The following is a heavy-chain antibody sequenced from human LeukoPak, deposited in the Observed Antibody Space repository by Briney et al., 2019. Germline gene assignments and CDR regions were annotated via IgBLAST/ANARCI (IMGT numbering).Heavy chain of an antibody. Sequence: GGSLRLSCAASGFIFSSYAMSWVRQAPGKGLQWVSAISGSGGNTYYADSVKGRFTISRDNSKNTLSLQMNSLRAEDTAVYYCAKGAYSSSPIYYFDYWGQGTLVTVSS. CDR2: ISGSGGNT. CDR3: AKGAYSSSPIYYFDY. V-gene: IGHV3-23*01. J-gene: IGHJ4*02. CDR1: GFIFSSYA. D-gene: IGHD6-6*01.